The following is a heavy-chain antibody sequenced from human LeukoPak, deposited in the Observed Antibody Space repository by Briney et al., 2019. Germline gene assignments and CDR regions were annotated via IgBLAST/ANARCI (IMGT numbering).Heavy chain of an antibody. Sequence: ASVKVSCKASGYTFTGYYMHWVRQAPGQGLEWIGWINPNSGGTNYAQKFQGWVTMTRDTSISTAYMELSRLRSDDTAVYYCARGYSSGWPPISPLDYWGQGTLVTVSS. CDR2: INPNSGGT. CDR1: GYTFTGYY. V-gene: IGHV1-2*04. D-gene: IGHD6-19*01. CDR3: ARGYSSGWPPISPLDY. J-gene: IGHJ4*02.